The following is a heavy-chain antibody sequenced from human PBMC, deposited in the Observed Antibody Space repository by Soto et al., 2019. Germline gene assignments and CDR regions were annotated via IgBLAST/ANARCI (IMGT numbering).Heavy chain of an antibody. CDR3: ASLIPGADAFDI. Sequence: GASVKVSCKASGYTFTSYDINWVRQATGQGLEWMGWMNPNSGNTGYAQKFQGRVTMTRNTSISTAYMELSSLRSEDTAVYYCASLIPGADAFDIWGQGTMVTVSS. CDR1: GYTFTSYD. D-gene: IGHD2-21*01. CDR2: MNPNSGNT. V-gene: IGHV1-8*01. J-gene: IGHJ3*02.